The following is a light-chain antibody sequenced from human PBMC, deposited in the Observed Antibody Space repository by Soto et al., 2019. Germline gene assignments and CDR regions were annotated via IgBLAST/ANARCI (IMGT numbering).Light chain of an antibody. Sequence: QSVLTQPPSASSTPGQTVTISCSGSTSNIGTFYVYWYQHLPGTAPQLLIYLGDQRASGVSDRFSGSKSGTSASLAINGLRSDDEDDYYCAAWDDNLKAYVFGSGTKVTVL. CDR1: TSNIGTFY. CDR3: AAWDDNLKAYV. CDR2: LGD. V-gene: IGLV1-47*02. J-gene: IGLJ1*01.